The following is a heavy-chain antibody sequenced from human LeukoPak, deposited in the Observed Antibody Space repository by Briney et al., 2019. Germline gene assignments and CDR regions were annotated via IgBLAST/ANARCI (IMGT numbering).Heavy chain of an antibody. CDR1: GGSISRNY. Sequence: PSETLSLTCTVSGGSISRNYWSWIRQPPGKGLDWIGYIYYSGSTNSNPSLKSRVTISVDTSKNQFSLKLSSVTAADTAVYYCARYYCRSTSCLHFDYWGQGTLVTVSS. D-gene: IGHD2-2*01. CDR3: ARYYCRSTSCLHFDY. CDR2: IYYSGST. V-gene: IGHV4-59*01. J-gene: IGHJ4*02.